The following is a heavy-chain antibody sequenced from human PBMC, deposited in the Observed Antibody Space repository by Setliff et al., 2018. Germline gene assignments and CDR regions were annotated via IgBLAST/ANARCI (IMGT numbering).Heavy chain of an antibody. CDR1: GFTFSSYG. V-gene: IGHV3-7*01. J-gene: IGHJ4*02. CDR2: IHQDGSER. CDR3: VRDWASGDDH. D-gene: IGHD3-10*01. Sequence: GGSLRLSCAASGFTFSSYGMHWVRQAPEKGLEWVANIHQDGSERHYVDSVKGRFTISRDNAKNSLFLQMNILEVEDTAVYYCVRDWASGDDHWGRGTLITVSS.